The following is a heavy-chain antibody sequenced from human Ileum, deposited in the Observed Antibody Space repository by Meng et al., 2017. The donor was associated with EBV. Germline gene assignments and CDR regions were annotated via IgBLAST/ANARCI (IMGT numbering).Heavy chain of an antibody. J-gene: IGHJ4*02. D-gene: IGHD4-17*01. Sequence: QLPPEGPGLGLVQPSATLSLICPASGGSITNGDYCWDWIRQAPGKGLEWITSLCPSGNTYNNPSLKSRVTTSVDTSKNQFSLWLNSMTAADTAVYYCARRRGDHDYLDDWGQGTLVTVSS. V-gene: IGHV4-39*01. CDR2: LCPSGNT. CDR1: GGSITNGDYC. CDR3: ARRRGDHDYLDD.